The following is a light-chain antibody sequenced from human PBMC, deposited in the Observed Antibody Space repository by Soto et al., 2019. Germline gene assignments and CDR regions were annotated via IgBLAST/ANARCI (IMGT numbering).Light chain of an antibody. CDR2: AAS. Sequence: DIQMTQSPPSLSASVGDRITITCRASQAIYHYLAWFQQMPGKAPKPLLYAASSLQSGVPPKFSGSGFGTDFTLHISSLQPEDSATYYCQQYNSLPYTFAQGTKVEIK. J-gene: IGKJ2*01. V-gene: IGKV1-16*02. CDR3: QQYNSLPYT. CDR1: QAIYHY.